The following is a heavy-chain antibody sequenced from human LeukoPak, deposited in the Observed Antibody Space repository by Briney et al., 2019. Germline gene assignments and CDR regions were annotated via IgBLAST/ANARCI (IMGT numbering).Heavy chain of an antibody. V-gene: IGHV7-4-1*02. CDR2: INTNTGNP. J-gene: IGHJ5*02. D-gene: IGHD2-8*01. CDR1: GYTFTTYS. Sequence: ASVKVPCKASGYTFTTYSMNWVRLAPGQGLEWMGWINTNTGNPTYAQGFTGRFVFSLDTSVSTAYLQISSLKAEDTAVYYCARGMAELDPWGQGTLVTVSS. CDR3: ARGMAELDP.